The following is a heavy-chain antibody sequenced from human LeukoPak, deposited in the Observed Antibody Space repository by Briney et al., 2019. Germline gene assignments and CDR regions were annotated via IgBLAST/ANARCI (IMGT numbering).Heavy chain of an antibody. D-gene: IGHD6-19*01. CDR2: INPNIGAT. CDR1: GYTFTGYY. CDR3: ARDRVGSGWPRPFYFEN. V-gene: IGHV1-2*02. J-gene: IGHJ4*02. Sequence: GASVKVPCTPSGYTFTGYYLHWVRQAPGQALEWMGWINPNIGATMYAQKFQGRVTMTRDTSISTAYMELNSLRSDDTAVYYCARDRVGSGWPRPFYFENWGQGTLVTVSS.